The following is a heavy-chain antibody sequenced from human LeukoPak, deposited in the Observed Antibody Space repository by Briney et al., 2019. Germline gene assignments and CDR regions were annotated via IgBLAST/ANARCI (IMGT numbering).Heavy chain of an antibody. CDR3: AREGLPDSSGYYPYYFDY. CDR1: GFTFDDYG. J-gene: IGHJ4*02. V-gene: IGHV3-20*04. CDR2: INWNGGST. Sequence: GGSLRLSCAASGFTFDDYGMSWVRQAPGKGLEWVSGINWNGGSTGYADSVKGRYTISRDNAKNSLYLQMNSLRAEDTALYYCAREGLPDSSGYYPYYFDYWGQGTLVTVSS. D-gene: IGHD3-22*01.